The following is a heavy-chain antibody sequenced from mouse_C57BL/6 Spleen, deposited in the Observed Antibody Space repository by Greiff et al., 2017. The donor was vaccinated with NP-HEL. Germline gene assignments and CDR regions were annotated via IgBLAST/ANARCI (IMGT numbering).Heavy chain of an antibody. CDR1: GYTFTSYW. J-gene: IGHJ2*01. V-gene: IGHV1-69*01. CDR3: ARGDYFDY. Sequence: QVQLQQSGAELVMPGASVKLSCKASGYTFTSYWMHWVKQRPGQGLEWIGEIDPSDSYTNYNQKFQGKSTLTVDKSSSTAYMQLSGLTSEDSAVYYCARGDYFDYWGQGTTLTVSS. CDR2: IDPSDSYT.